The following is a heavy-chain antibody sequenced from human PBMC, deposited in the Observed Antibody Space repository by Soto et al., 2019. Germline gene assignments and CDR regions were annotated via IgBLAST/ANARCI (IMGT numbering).Heavy chain of an antibody. CDR2: IIPIFGTA. D-gene: IGHD2-21*02. CDR1: GGTFSSYA. J-gene: IGHJ3*02. V-gene: IGHV1-69*13. CDR3: ARVYCGGDCYYAFDI. Sequence: ASVKVSCKASGGTFSSYAISWVRQAPGQGLEWMGGIIPIFGTANYAQKFQGRVTITADESTSTAYMELSSLRSEDTAVYYCARVYCGGDCYYAFDIWGQGKMVTVSS.